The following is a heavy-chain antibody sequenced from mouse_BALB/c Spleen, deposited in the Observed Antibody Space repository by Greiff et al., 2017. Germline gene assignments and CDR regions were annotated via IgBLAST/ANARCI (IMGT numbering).Heavy chain of an antibody. CDR3: ARGYYGSRTWFAY. J-gene: IGHJ3*01. V-gene: IGHV2-6-7*01. D-gene: IGHD1-1*01. CDR2: IWGDGST. Sequence: VKLQESGPGLVAPSQSLSITCTVSGFSLTGYGVNWVRQPPGKGLEWLGMIWGDGSTDYNSALKSRLSISKDNSKSQVFLKMNSLQTDDTARYYCARGYYGSRTWFAYWGQGTLVTVSA. CDR1: GFSLTGYG.